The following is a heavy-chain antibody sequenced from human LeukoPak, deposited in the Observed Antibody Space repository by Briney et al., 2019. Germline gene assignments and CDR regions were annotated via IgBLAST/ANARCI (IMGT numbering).Heavy chain of an antibody. D-gene: IGHD5-12*01. CDR1: GYTFANYY. V-gene: IGHV1-46*03. J-gene: IGHJ4*02. CDR3: ATSGYSDSGYFDC. CDR2: INPSGGST. Sequence: GASVKVSCKASGYTFANYYIHLVRQAPGQGLEWMGLINPSGGSTNYAQKFQGRVTMTRDTSTSTVYMELSSLRSEDTAVYYCATSGYSDSGYFDCWGQGTLVTVSS.